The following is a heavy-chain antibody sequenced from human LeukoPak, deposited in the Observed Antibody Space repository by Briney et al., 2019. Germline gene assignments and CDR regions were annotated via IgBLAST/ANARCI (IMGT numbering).Heavy chain of an antibody. D-gene: IGHD2-21*01. CDR1: GFTFRSYA. CDR2: ISGSGDST. J-gene: IGHJ4*02. Sequence: PGGSLRLSCAASGFTFRSYAISWVRQAPGKGLEWVSVISGSGDSTYYADSVKGRFTISRDNAKNSLYLQMNSLRAEDTAVYYCARGTIIAHWGQGTLVTVSS. V-gene: IGHV3-23*01. CDR3: ARGTIIAH.